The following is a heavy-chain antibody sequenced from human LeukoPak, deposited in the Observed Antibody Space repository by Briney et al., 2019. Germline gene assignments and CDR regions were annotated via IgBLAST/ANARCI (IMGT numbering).Heavy chain of an antibody. CDR2: INHSGST. D-gene: IGHD1-26*01. CDR3: ARDHSSASYTYYYYYMDV. V-gene: IGHV4-34*01. J-gene: IGHJ6*03. Sequence: SETLSLTCAVYGGSFSGYYWSWIRQPPGKGLEWIGEINHSGSTNYNPSLKSRVTISIDTPKNQFSLKLTSATAADTAVYYCARDHSSASYTYYYYYMDVWGKGTTVTVSS. CDR1: GGSFSGYY.